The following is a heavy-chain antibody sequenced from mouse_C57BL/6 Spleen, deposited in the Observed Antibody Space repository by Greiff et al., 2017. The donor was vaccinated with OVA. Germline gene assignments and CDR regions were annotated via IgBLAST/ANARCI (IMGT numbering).Heavy chain of an antibody. Sequence: VQLQQPGAELVKPGASVKVSCKASGYTFTSYWMHWVKQRPGQGLEWIGRIHPSDSDTNYNQKFKGKATLTVDKSSSTAYMQLSSLTSEDSAVYYCASPLITTVVAPDYWGQGTTLTVSS. J-gene: IGHJ2*01. CDR3: ASPLITTVVAPDY. CDR1: GYTFTSYW. CDR2: IHPSDSDT. D-gene: IGHD1-1*01. V-gene: IGHV1-74*01.